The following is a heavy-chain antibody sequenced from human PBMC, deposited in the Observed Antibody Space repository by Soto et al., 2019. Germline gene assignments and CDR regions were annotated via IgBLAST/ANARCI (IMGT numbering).Heavy chain of an antibody. CDR1: GYTFISYD. CDR3: ARGPRWYDFWSGPTSGYYYYMDV. CDR2: MNPNSGNT. V-gene: IGHV1-8*01. Sequence: QVQLVQSGAEVKKPGASVKVSCKASGYTFISYDINWVRQATGQGLEWMGWMNPNSGNTGYAQKFQGRVTMTRNTSISTAYMELSSLRSEDTAVYYCARGPRWYDFWSGPTSGYYYYMDVWGKGTTVTVSS. D-gene: IGHD3-3*01. J-gene: IGHJ6*03.